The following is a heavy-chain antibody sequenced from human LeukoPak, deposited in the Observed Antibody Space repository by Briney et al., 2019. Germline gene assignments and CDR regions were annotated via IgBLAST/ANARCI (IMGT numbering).Heavy chain of an antibody. D-gene: IGHD3-16*02. CDR2: IYYSGST. CDR1: GGSFSGYY. Sequence: SETLSLTCAVYGGSFSGYYWSWIRQPPGKGLEWIGYIYYSGSTNYNPSLKSRVTISVDTSKNQFSLKLSSVTAADTAVYYCARVIMITFGGVIVDYYFDYWGQGTLVTVSS. J-gene: IGHJ4*02. CDR3: ARVIMITFGGVIVDYYFDY. V-gene: IGHV4-59*01.